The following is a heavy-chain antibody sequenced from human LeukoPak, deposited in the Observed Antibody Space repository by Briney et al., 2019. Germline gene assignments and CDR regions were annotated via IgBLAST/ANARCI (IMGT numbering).Heavy chain of an antibody. D-gene: IGHD2-8*02. J-gene: IGHJ4*02. CDR3: ARAVAYGIDTGYFDY. CDR1: DGSINSFY. V-gene: IGHV4-59*01. CDR2: IYYSGST. Sequence: SETLSLICTVSDGSINSFYWSWIRQPPGKGLEWIGYIYYSGSTNYNPSLKSRVTISVDTSKNQFSLNLNSVTAADTAVYYCARAVAYGIDTGYFDYWGQGTLVTVSS.